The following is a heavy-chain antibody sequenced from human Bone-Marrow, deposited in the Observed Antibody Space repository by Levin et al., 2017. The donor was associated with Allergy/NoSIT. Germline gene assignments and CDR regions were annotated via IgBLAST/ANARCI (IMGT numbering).Heavy chain of an antibody. CDR2: IKQDGSEK. CDR3: ARGHRAVAPHYGMDV. D-gene: IGHD6-19*01. Sequence: PGGSLRLSCAASGFTFSSYWMSWVRQAPGKGLEWVANIKQDGSEKYYVDSVKGRFTISRDNAKNSLYLQMNSLRAEDTAVYYCARGHRAVAPHYGMDVWGQGTTVTVSS. V-gene: IGHV3-7*01. CDR1: GFTFSSYW. J-gene: IGHJ6*02.